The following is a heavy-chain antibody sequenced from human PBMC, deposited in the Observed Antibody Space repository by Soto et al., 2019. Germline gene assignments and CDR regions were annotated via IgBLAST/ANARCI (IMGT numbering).Heavy chain of an antibody. CDR2: ISSGSTTI. V-gene: IGHV3-48*02. CDR1: GFSFSSST. Sequence: GGSLRLSCAASGFSFSSSTTNWVRQAPGKGLEWVSYISSGSTTIYYAESVKGRFTISRDNGKNSLYLQMNSLRDEDTAVYYCARVRRNDASDYYGMDVWGQGTTVTVSS. J-gene: IGHJ6*02. CDR3: ARVRRNDASDYYGMDV. D-gene: IGHD1-1*01.